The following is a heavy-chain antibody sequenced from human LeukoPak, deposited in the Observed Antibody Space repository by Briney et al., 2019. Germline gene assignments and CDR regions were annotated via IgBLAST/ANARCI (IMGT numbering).Heavy chain of an antibody. CDR3: AREAVDYGSGSHDY. CDR2: AHGSGST. CDR1: GAPIGSFY. V-gene: IGHV4-4*07. D-gene: IGHD3-10*01. J-gene: IGHJ4*02. Sequence: SETLSLTCTVSGAPIGSFYWSWIRQPAGKGLEWIGRAHGSGSTNYIPSMKSRVSMSVDTSKNQLSLKLNTVTAADTAMYYCAREAVDYGSGSHDYWGQGILVTVSS.